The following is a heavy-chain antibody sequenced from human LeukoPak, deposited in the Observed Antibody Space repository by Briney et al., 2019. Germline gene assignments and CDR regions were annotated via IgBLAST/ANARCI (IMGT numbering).Heavy chain of an antibody. J-gene: IGHJ4*02. CDR2: ISGSGGST. V-gene: IGHV3-23*01. CDR1: GFTFSSYA. Sequence: GGSLRLSCAASGFTFSSYALSWVRQAPGKGLEWVSAISGSGGSTYYADSVKGRFTISRDNSKNTLYLQMNSLTAEDTAVYYCAKSPYYYDSSGYYIEYYFDYWGQGTLVTVSS. CDR3: AKSPYYYDSSGYYIEYYFDY. D-gene: IGHD3-22*01.